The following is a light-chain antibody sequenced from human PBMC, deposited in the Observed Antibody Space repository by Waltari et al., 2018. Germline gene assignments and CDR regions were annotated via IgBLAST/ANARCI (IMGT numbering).Light chain of an antibody. J-gene: IGLJ3*02. V-gene: IGLV2-11*01. Sequence: QSALTQPRSVSGSPGQSVTISCTGTSSNVGTHNYVAWYQQLPGKAPKLMIADVFKRPSGVPDPFSGSKSGYTASLTISGLQAEDEADYYCCSYAGTYRWVFGGGTKVTVL. CDR1: SSNVGTHNY. CDR3: CSYAGTYRWV. CDR2: DVF.